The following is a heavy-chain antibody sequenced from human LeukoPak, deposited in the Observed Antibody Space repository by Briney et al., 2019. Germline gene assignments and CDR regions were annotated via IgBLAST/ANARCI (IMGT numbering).Heavy chain of an antibody. Sequence: SETLSLTCTVSGGSISSYYWSWIRQPPGKGLEWIGYIYYSGSTNYNPSLKSRVTISVDTSKNQFSLKLSSVTAADTAVYYCARFDRPGYTVGWFDPWGQGTLVTVSS. CDR2: IYYSGST. D-gene: IGHD5-24*01. J-gene: IGHJ5*02. CDR1: GGSISSYY. CDR3: ARFDRPGYTVGWFDP. V-gene: IGHV4-59*08.